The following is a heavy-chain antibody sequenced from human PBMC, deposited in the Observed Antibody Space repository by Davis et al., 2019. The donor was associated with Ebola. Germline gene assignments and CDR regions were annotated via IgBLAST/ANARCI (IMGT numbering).Heavy chain of an antibody. Sequence: ASVKVSCKSSGYTFSSYGINWVRQAPGQGLEWVGWINPYNSDTKYAEKFQGRVTMTIDTPTNTAYMELRSLRSDDTAVYYCARAIGYDYIWGTYRVVDHWGQGTLVTVSS. D-gene: IGHD3-16*02. CDR2: INPYNSDT. V-gene: IGHV1-18*01. CDR1: GYTFSSYG. J-gene: IGHJ4*02. CDR3: ARAIGYDYIWGTYRVVDH.